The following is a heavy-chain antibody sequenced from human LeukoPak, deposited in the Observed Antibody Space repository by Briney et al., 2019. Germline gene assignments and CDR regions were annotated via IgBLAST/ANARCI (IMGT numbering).Heavy chain of an antibody. CDR2: FDPEDGET. CDR1: GYTLTELS. Sequence: ASVKVSCKVSGYTLTELSMHWVRQAPGKGLEWMGGFDPEDGETIYAQKFQGRVTMTGDTPTDTAYMELSSLRSEDTAVYYCATGTGAPAAMPLDIWGQGTMVTVSS. CDR3: ATGTGAPAAMPLDI. D-gene: IGHD2-2*01. V-gene: IGHV1-24*01. J-gene: IGHJ3*02.